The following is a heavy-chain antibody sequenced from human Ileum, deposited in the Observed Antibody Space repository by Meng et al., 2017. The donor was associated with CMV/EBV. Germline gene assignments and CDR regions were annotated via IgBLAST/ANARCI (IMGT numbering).Heavy chain of an antibody. CDR1: GFSFSSYS. J-gene: IGHJ4*02. CDR3: ARHPSGSYLTAGFDY. Sequence: SGFSFSSYSMSLLRAAPGTRLWWVLSIRSSSSYIYSPDFVKGRFTISRDNAKTVLYLQMNSMRAEDTAVYYCARHPSGSYLTAGFDYWGQGTLVTVSS. D-gene: IGHD1-26*01. CDR2: IRSSSSYI. V-gene: IGHV3-21*01.